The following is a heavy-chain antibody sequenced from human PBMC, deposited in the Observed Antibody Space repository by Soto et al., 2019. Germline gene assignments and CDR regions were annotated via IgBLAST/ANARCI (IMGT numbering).Heavy chain of an antibody. Sequence: EVQLVESGGDLVQPGGSLRLSCAASGFIFTNYWMSWVRQAPGKGLEWVANVKQDGSVKRYVDSVKGRFTISRDNAKNSVYLQMNSLRVDDTAVYYGTSATSSRGATGGFIKDWGQGNPVPVSS. CDR2: VKQDGSVK. CDR3: TSATSSRGATGGFIKD. CDR1: GFIFTNYW. D-gene: IGHD2-15*01. V-gene: IGHV3-7*03. J-gene: IGHJ4*02.